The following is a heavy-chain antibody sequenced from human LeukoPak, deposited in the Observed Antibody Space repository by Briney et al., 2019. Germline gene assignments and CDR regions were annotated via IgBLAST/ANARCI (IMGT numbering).Heavy chain of an antibody. V-gene: IGHV3-66*01. CDR1: GFTVSANY. D-gene: IGHD6-13*01. J-gene: IGHJ4*02. Sequence: QPGGSLRLSCAASGFTVSANYMAWVRQAPGKGLEWVSAIYSGGSTFYADSVKDRFIISRDNSKNTLYLEMDNLRAEDTAVYYCALQYNSSFSFDHWGLGSLVTVSS. CDR2: IYSGGST. CDR3: ALQYNSSFSFDH.